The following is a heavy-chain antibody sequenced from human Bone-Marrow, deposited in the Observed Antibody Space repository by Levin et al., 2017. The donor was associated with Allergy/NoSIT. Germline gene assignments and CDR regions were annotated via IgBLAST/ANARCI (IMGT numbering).Heavy chain of an antibody. CDR3: ARQTLVWGVVTAFDI. V-gene: IGHV4-39*01. J-gene: IGHJ3*02. D-gene: IGHD3-10*01. CDR1: GGSISSNSHY. Sequence: SQTLSLTCGVSGGSISSNSHYWAWIRQSPGNDLEWIGSVHYSGSPTYNPTLKSRVSMSVDTTKKLFSLNLRSVTAADTAVYYCARQTLVWGVVTAFDIWGQGTMVAVSS. CDR2: VHYSGSP.